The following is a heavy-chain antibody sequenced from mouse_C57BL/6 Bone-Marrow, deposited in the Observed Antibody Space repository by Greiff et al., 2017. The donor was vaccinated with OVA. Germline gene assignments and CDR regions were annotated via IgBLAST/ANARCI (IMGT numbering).Heavy chain of an antibody. J-gene: IGHJ3*01. CDR3: ARHELTGTKAWFAY. Sequence: VKVVESGAELMKPGASVKLSCKATGYTFTGYWIEWVKQRPGHGLEWIGEILPGSGSTNYNEKFKGKATFTADTSSNTAYMQLSSLTTEDSAIYYCARHELTGTKAWFAYWGQGTLVTVSA. V-gene: IGHV1-9*01. CDR1: GYTFTGYW. D-gene: IGHD4-1*01. CDR2: ILPGSGST.